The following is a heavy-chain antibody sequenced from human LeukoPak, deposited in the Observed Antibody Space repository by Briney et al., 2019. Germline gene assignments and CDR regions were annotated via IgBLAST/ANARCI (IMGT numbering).Heavy chain of an antibody. CDR3: ARVRVGYCSSTSCSRFYYYYYMDV. CDR1: GGSFSGYF. V-gene: IGHV4-59*01. D-gene: IGHD2-2*01. J-gene: IGHJ6*03. Sequence: SETLSLTCAVFGGSFSGYFWNWIRQPPGKGLEWIGYIYYSGSTNYNPSLKSRVTISVDTSKNQFSLKLSSVTAADTAVYYCARVRVGYCSSTSCSRFYYYYYMDVWGKGTTVTISS. CDR2: IYYSGST.